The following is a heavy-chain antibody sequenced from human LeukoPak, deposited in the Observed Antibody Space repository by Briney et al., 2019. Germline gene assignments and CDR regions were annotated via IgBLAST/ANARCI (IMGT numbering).Heavy chain of an antibody. V-gene: IGHV3-33*06. Sequence: GGSLRLSCAASGFTFSSYSMHWVRQAPGKGLEWVAVIWYDGSNKYYADSVKGRFTISRDNSKNTLYLQMNSLRAEDTAVYYCAKDGCSSTSRGLCSFDPWGQGTLVTVSS. D-gene: IGHD2-2*01. J-gene: IGHJ5*02. CDR1: GFTFSSYS. CDR2: IWYDGSNK. CDR3: AKDGCSSTSRGLCSFDP.